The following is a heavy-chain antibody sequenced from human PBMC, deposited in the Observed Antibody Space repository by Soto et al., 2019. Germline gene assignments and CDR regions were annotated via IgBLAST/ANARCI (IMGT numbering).Heavy chain of an antibody. D-gene: IGHD5-18*01. CDR3: ARGYSIQLWLKRVYWFDP. CDR1: GGTFSSYA. J-gene: IGHJ5*02. V-gene: IGHV1-69*13. Sequence: SVKVSCKASGGTFSSYAISWVRQAPGQGLEWMGGIIPIFGTANYAQKFQGRVTITADESTSTAYMELSSLRSEDTAVYYCARGYSIQLWLKRVYWFDPWGQGTLVTVSS. CDR2: IIPIFGTA.